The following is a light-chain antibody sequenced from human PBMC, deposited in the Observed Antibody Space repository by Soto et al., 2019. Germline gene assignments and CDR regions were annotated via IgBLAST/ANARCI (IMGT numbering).Light chain of an antibody. V-gene: IGKV1-39*01. CDR3: QQSYSTLWT. CDR1: QSISSY. Sequence: IQMTQSPSSLSASVGDRVTITCRESQSISSYLNWNQQKPGKAPKLLIYAASSLQSGVPSRFSGSGSGTDFTLTISSLQPEDFATYYCQQSYSTLWTFGQGTKV. J-gene: IGKJ1*01. CDR2: AAS.